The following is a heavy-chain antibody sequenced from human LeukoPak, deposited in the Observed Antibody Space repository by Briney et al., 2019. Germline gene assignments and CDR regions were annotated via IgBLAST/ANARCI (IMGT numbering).Heavy chain of an antibody. J-gene: IGHJ3*02. CDR2: TFYRSKWNN. D-gene: IGHD2-8*02. Sequence: PSETLSLTCAIPGDTVSSKRAAWNWIRQSPLRGLEWLGRTFYRSKWNNDYAVSVKGRITIKPDTSKNQFSLQLNSVTPEDTAVYYCANLRTGTSDVFDIWGQGTMVTVSS. V-gene: IGHV6-1*01. CDR3: ANLRTGTSDVFDI. CDR1: GDTVSSKRAA.